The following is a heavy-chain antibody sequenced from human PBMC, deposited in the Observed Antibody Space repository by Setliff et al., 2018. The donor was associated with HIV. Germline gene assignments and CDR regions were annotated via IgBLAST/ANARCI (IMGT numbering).Heavy chain of an antibody. Sequence: SETLSLTCTVSGGSISSGSHYWSWIRQPAGKGLEWIGRIHSSGSTNYNPSLKSRVTTSVDTSKKQFTLKLKSVTAADTAVYYCARATYYYDSSGYYYKSYYFDYWGQGTLVTVSS. CDR3: ARATYYYDSSGYYYKSYYFDY. CDR2: IHSSGST. CDR1: GGSISSGSHY. D-gene: IGHD3-22*01. J-gene: IGHJ4*02. V-gene: IGHV4-61*02.